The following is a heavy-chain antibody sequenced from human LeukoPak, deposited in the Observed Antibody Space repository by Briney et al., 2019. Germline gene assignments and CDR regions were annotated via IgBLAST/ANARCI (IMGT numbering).Heavy chain of an antibody. CDR2: INPSGGST. Sequence: GASVKVSCKASGYTFTGYYMHWVRQAPGQGLEWMGIINPSGGSTSYAQKFQGRVTMTRDMSTSTVYMELSSLRSEDTAVYYCASYLSGWPMKYWGQGTLSPSPQ. CDR1: GYTFTGYY. V-gene: IGHV1-46*01. J-gene: IGHJ4*02. D-gene: IGHD6-19*01. CDR3: ASYLSGWPMKY.